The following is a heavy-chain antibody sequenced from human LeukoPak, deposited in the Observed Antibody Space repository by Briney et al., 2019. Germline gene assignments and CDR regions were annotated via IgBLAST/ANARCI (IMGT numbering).Heavy chain of an antibody. V-gene: IGHV3-7*05. CDR1: GFTFSRYW. Sequence: GGSLRLSCAASGFTFSRYWMTWVRQAPGKGLEWVANIKQDGTEKYYVDSVKGRFTISRDNAKNSLYLQMSSLRAEDTAVYYCARDSEWGLLRSDYWGQGTLVTVSS. CDR3: ARDSEWGLLRSDY. J-gene: IGHJ4*02. CDR2: IKQDGTEK. D-gene: IGHD1-26*01.